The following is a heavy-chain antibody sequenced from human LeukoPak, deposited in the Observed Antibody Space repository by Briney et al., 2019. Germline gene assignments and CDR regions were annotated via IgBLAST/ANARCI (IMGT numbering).Heavy chain of an antibody. CDR3: ARSTAGLDY. Sequence: GGSLRLSCAASGFTFSNYWMSWVRQAPGKGLEWVANIRQDGSEKYYVDSMRGRFTISRDNAKNSLYLQMSSLRAEDTAVYYWARSTAGLDYWGQGTLVTVSS. CDR2: IRQDGSEK. CDR1: GFTFSNYW. V-gene: IGHV3-7*01. J-gene: IGHJ4*02. D-gene: IGHD1-1*01.